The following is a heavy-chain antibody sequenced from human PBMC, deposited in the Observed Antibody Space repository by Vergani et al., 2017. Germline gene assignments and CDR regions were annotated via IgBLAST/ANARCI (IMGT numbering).Heavy chain of an antibody. D-gene: IGHD3-16*01. CDR2: IKSKTDGGTT. J-gene: IGHJ4*02. V-gene: IGHV3-15*01. Sequence: EVQLVESGGGLVKHGGSLRLSCAASGFTFSNAWMSWVRQAPGKGLEWVGRIKSKTDGGTTDYAAPVKGRFTISRDDSKNTLYLQMNSLRAEDTAVYYCAKDDDYIWGSPVIDYWGQGTLVTVSS. CDR3: AKDDDYIWGSPVIDY. CDR1: GFTFSNAW.